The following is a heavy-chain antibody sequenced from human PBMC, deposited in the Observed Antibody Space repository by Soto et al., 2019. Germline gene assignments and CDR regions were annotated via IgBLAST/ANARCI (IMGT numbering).Heavy chain of an antibody. D-gene: IGHD3-22*01. CDR3: ARGGYYYDCSGLPYYYGMDV. J-gene: IGHJ6*02. CDR2: IYYSGST. V-gene: IGHV4-31*03. Sequence: SETLSLTCTVSGGSISSGGYYWSWIRQHPGKGLEWIGYIYYSGSTYYNPSLKSRVTISVDTSKNQFSLRLSSVTAADTAVYYCARGGYYYDCSGLPYYYGMDVSGQGTTVTVSS. CDR1: GGSISSGGYY.